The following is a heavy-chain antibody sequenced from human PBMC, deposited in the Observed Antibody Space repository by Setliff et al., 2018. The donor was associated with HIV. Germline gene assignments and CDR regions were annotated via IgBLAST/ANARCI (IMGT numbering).Heavy chain of an antibody. J-gene: IGHJ4*02. CDR2: VYYSGST. CDR1: GGSISSSSYY. Sequence: SETLSLTCIVSGGSISSSSYYWGWIRQPPGKGLEWIGTVYYSGSTYYNPSLKSRVTISVDTSENQFSLKLSPVTAADTAVYYCARDGYSSSWYVISGSFDYWGQGILVTVSS. V-gene: IGHV4-39*07. D-gene: IGHD6-13*01. CDR3: ARDGYSSSWYVISGSFDY.